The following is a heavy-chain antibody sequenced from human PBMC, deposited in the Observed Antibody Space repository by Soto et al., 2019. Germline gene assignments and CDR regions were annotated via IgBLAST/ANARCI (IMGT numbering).Heavy chain of an antibody. V-gene: IGHV4-34*01. CDR1: GGSFTDYY. J-gene: IGHJ4*02. D-gene: IGHD6-19*01. CDR3: ARDLFGGAVAGTPYFDY. Sequence: PSETLSLTCGVYGGSFTDYYWSWIRQPPGKGLEWIGEINHMGSTNYNPSLKSRVTMSVDTSKSQFSLKLNSVTAADTAVYYCARDLFGGAVAGTPYFDYWGQGTLVTVSS. CDR2: INHMGST.